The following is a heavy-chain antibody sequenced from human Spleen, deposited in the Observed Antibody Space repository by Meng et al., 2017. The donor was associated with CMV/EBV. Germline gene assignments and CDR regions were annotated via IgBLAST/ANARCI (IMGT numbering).Heavy chain of an antibody. CDR1: GFTFNNYA. D-gene: IGHD1-14*01. J-gene: IGHJ6*02. V-gene: IGHV3-48*03. Sequence: GESLKISCAASGFTFNNYAMHWVRQAPGKGLEWVSYISSSGSTIYYADSVKGRFTISRDNAKNSLYLQMNSLRAEDTAVYYCARDRGYKIGYYYYYYGMDVWGQGTTVTVSS. CDR2: ISSSGSTI. CDR3: ARDRGYKIGYYYYYYGMDV.